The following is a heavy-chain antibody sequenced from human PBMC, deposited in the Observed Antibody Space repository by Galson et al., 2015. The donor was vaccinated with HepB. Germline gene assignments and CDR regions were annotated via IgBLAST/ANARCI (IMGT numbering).Heavy chain of an antibody. CDR3: AKSKGNDYGDLDY. D-gene: IGHD4-17*01. Sequence: SVKVSCKASGGTFSSYAISWVRQAPGQGLEWMGGIIPIFGTANYAQKFQGRVTITADESTSTAYMELSSLRSEDTAMYYCAKSKGNDYGDLDYWGQGTLVTVSS. J-gene: IGHJ4*02. V-gene: IGHV1-69*13. CDR2: IIPIFGTA. CDR1: GGTFSSYA.